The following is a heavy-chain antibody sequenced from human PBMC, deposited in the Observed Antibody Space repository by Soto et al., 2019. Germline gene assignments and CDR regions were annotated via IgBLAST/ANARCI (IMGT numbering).Heavy chain of an antibody. V-gene: IGHV1-8*01. D-gene: IGHD6-19*01. Sequence: QVQLVQSGAEVKKPGASVKVSCKASGYTFTSYDINWVRQATGQGLEWMGWMNPNSGNTGYAQKLQGSVPRTRNTSTSTAYIELSSLRSEDTAVYYCASSGSGWYLYWGQGTLVTVSA. CDR1: GYTFTSYD. CDR2: MNPNSGNT. CDR3: ASSGSGWYLY. J-gene: IGHJ4*02.